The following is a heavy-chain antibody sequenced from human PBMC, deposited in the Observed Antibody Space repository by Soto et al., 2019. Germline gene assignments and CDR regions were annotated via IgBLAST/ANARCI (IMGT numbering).Heavy chain of an antibody. D-gene: IGHD6-19*01. Sequence: PSATLSLTYFVSGYSITAGGYYWSWIRHHPGKGLEWIGSFYSSGSIIYNPSLRSRDSISVDTSSNQFSMSLTSVTAADTARYYCARMYSSGSGWFHPWGQGTLVTVSS. J-gene: IGHJ5*02. CDR3: ARMYSSGSGWFHP. V-gene: IGHV4-31*03. CDR2: FYSSGSI. CDR1: GYSITAGGYY.